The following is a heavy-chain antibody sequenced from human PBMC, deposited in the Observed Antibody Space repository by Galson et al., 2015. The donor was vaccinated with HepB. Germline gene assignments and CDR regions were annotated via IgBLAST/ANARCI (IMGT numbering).Heavy chain of an antibody. CDR2: ISNDGRNR. CDR1: GFTFSAYA. D-gene: IGHD6-19*01. V-gene: IGHV3-30*04. CDR3: AREEYSSGWYGSALGNWFDP. J-gene: IGHJ5*02. Sequence: SLRLSCAAAGFTFSAYAINWVRQAPGKGLEWVAFISNDGRNRYYADSVKGRFTISRANSKNTVCLQMNSLRTEDAAIYYCAREEYSSGWYGSALGNWFDPRCQGTLVTVSS.